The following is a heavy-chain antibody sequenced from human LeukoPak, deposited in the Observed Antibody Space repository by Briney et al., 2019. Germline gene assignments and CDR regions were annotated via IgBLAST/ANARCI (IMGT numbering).Heavy chain of an antibody. J-gene: IGHJ4*02. CDR1: GFTFSNYG. CDR2: ISGSGRRT. CDR3: AKYPAYDYVWGSYTDY. Sequence: PGGSLRLSCAASGFTFSNYGMSWVRQAPGKGLEWVSAISGSGRRTYYADSVKGRFTISRDNSKNTLYLQMNSLRAEDTAVYYCAKYPAYDYVWGSYTDYWGQGTLVTVSS. V-gene: IGHV3-23*01. D-gene: IGHD3-16*01.